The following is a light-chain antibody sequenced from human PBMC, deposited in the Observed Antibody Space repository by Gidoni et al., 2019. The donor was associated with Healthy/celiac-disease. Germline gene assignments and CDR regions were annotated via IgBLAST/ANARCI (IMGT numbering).Light chain of an antibody. V-gene: IGKV1-5*03. CDR1: QSISSW. Sequence: DIQMTQTHSTLSASVGERVTITCRASQSISSWLAWYQQKPGKAPKLLIYKASSLESGVPSRFSGSGSGTEFTLTISSLQPDDFATYYCQQYNSYSALTFXGXTKVDIK. J-gene: IGKJ4*01. CDR2: KAS. CDR3: QQYNSYSALT.